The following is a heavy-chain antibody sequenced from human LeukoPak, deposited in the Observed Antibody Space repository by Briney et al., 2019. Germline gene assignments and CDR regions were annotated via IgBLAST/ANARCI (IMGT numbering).Heavy chain of an antibody. CDR1: GYTFTGYY. Sequence: ASVKVSCKASGYTFTGYYMHWVRQAPGQGLEWMGWINPNSGGTNYAQKFQGRVTMTRDTSISTAYMELSRLRSDDTAVYYCASGQYYDFWSGYLGAQDWFDPWGQGTLVTVSS. D-gene: IGHD3-3*01. J-gene: IGHJ5*02. CDR2: INPNSGGT. V-gene: IGHV1-2*02. CDR3: ASGQYYDFWSGYLGAQDWFDP.